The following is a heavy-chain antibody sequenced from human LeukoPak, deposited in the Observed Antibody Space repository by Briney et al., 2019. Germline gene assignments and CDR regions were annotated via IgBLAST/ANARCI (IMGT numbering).Heavy chain of an antibody. Sequence: HPGGSLRLSCAASGFTFSSYAMHWVRQAPGKGLEWVAVISYDGSNKYYADSVKGRFTISRDDAKNSLYLQMNSLRDEDTAVYYCARVSGWPWDYWGQGTLVTVSS. V-gene: IGHV3-30-3*01. D-gene: IGHD2-15*01. CDR3: ARVSGWPWDY. CDR1: GFTFSSYA. CDR2: ISYDGSNK. J-gene: IGHJ4*02.